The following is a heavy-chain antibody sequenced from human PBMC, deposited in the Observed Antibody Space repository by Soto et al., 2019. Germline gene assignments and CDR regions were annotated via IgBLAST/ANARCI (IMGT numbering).Heavy chain of an antibody. D-gene: IGHD3-10*01. CDR1: GFTFISYA. CDR2: ISGGGDAT. V-gene: IGHV3-23*01. J-gene: IGHJ2*01. CDR3: ARKVPGSTTRPDYWYFDL. Sequence: EVQLLDSGGGLVQPGGSLRLSCAASGFTFISYAMNWVRQAPGKGLQWVSAISGGGDATFHADSVKGRFTISRDNSRNTVTLQMNSLGADDTAVYYCARKVPGSTTRPDYWYFDLWGRGTLVTVSS.